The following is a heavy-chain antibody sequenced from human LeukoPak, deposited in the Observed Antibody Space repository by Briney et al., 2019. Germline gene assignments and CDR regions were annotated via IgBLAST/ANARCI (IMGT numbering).Heavy chain of an antibody. CDR2: INHSGSA. Sequence: SETLSLTCAVYGGSFSGYFWSWIRQPPGKGLEWIGEINHSGSANYNPSLKSRVTISVDTSKNQFSLKLSSVTAADTAVYYCARDRSSSSLDYWGQGTLVTVSS. CDR1: GGSFSGYF. J-gene: IGHJ4*02. D-gene: IGHD6-6*01. V-gene: IGHV4-34*01. CDR3: ARDRSSSSLDY.